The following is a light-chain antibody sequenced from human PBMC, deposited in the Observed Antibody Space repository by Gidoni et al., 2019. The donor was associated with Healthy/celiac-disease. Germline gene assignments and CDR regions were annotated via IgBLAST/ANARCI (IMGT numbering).Light chain of an antibody. Sequence: SYVLTQPPSVSVAPGKTARITCGGNNIGSKSVHWYQQKPGQAPVLVVYDDSDRPSGIPARFSGSNSGNTATLTISRVEAGDEADYYCQVWDSSSDRFYVFGTGTKVTVL. CDR1: NIGSKS. CDR3: QVWDSSSDRFYV. V-gene: IGLV3-21*03. J-gene: IGLJ1*01. CDR2: DDS.